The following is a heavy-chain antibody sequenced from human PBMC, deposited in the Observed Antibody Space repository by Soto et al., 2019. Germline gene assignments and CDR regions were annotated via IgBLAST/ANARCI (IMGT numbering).Heavy chain of an antibody. Sequence: SVKASFQASAGSFSSYAIRRVRQAPGQGLEWMGGIIPIFGTANYAQKFQGRVTITADESTSTAYMELSSLRSEYTAVYYCARGKEITMVRGVITAFDIWGQGKMVTVSS. CDR2: IIPIFGTA. J-gene: IGHJ3*02. D-gene: IGHD3-10*01. V-gene: IGHV1-69*13. CDR3: ARGKEITMVRGVITAFDI. CDR1: AGSFSSYA.